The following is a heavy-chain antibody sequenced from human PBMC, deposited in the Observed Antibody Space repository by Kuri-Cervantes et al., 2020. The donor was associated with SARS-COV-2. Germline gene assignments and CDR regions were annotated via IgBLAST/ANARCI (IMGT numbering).Heavy chain of an antibody. CDR2: ITRSSVYI. CDR3: AREGIVVDADAFDI. V-gene: IGHV3-21*01. J-gene: IGHJ3*02. D-gene: IGHD2-2*01. Sequence: GESLKISCVASGFTFSAYTLNWVRQAPGKGLEWVSSITRSSVYISYADSLKGRFTISRDNAKNSLYLQMNSLGAEDTAVYYCAREGIVVDADAFDIWGQGTMVTVSS. CDR1: GFTFSAYT.